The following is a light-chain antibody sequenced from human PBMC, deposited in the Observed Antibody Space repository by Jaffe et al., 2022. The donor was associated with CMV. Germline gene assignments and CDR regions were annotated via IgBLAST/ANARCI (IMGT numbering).Light chain of an antibody. Sequence: IQLTQSPSSLSASVGDRVTITCRASQGISSYLAWYQHKPGKAPKLLIYAASTLPSGVPSRFSGSGSGTDFTLTISSLQPGDFATYYCQQLNTYPRTFGPGTKVDLK. CDR1: QGISSY. CDR2: AAS. V-gene: IGKV1-9*01. J-gene: IGKJ3*01. CDR3: QQLNTYPRT.